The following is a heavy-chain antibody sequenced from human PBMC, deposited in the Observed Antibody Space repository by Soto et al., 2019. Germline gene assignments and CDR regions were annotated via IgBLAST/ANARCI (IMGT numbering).Heavy chain of an antibody. CDR3: ARERAPEWLRYLDY. D-gene: IGHD5-12*01. CDR1: GGSISSNY. CDR2: IYYNGNT. Sequence: SETLSLTCSASGGSISSNYWSWIRLPAGKGLEWIGRIYYNGNTNYNPSLKSRVTMSVDTSKNQFSLNLSSVTAADTAMYYCARERAPEWLRYLDYWGLGTLVTVSS. V-gene: IGHV4-4*07. J-gene: IGHJ4*01.